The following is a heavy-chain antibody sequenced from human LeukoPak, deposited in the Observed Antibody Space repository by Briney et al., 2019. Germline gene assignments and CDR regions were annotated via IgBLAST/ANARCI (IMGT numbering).Heavy chain of an antibody. CDR1: GFTFSNFA. CDR3: AKRVPYSSSSVYFDY. J-gene: IGHJ4*02. Sequence: GGSLRLSCAASGFTFSNFAMSWVRQAPAKGLEWVSAITDSGDGTYYADSVKGRFTISRDNSKNTLYLQMSSLRAEDTAVYYCAKRVPYSSSSVYFDYWGRGTLVTVSS. V-gene: IGHV3-23*01. D-gene: IGHD6-6*01. CDR2: ITDSGDGT.